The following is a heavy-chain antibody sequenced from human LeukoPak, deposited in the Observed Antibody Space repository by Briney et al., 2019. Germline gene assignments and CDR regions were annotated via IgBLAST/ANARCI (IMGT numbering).Heavy chain of an antibody. CDR3: ARARVQEGSFPSNDYYYGMDV. J-gene: IGHJ6*02. V-gene: IGHV4-59*01. D-gene: IGHD3-10*01. CDR1: GGSISSYH. CDR2: IYYSGST. Sequence: SETLSLTCTVSGGSISSYHWSWIRQPPGKGLEWIGYIYYSGSTNYNPSLKSRATISVDTSKNQFSLKLSSVTAADTAVYYCARARVQEGSFPSNDYYYGMDVWGQGTTVTVSS.